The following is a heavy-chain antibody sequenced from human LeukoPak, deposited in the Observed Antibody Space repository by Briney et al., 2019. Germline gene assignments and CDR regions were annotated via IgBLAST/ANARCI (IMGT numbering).Heavy chain of an antibody. D-gene: IGHD6-6*01. CDR1: GGSISTYY. CDR2: IYHSGST. V-gene: IGHV4-59*01. J-gene: IGHJ1*01. CDR3: ARGGAARLHFQN. Sequence: SETLSLTCTVSGGSISTYYWNWIRQPPGKGLEWIGYIYHSGSTNYNPSLQSRVTISVDTSKNQFSLNLNSVTAADTAVCYCARGGAARLHFQNWGQGTLVTVSS.